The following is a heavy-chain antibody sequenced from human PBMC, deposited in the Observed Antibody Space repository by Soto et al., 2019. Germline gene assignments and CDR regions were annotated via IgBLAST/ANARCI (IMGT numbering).Heavy chain of an antibody. Sequence: SVKVSCKASGGTFSSYAISWVRQAPGQGLEWMGGIIPIFGTANYAQKFQGRVTITADESTSTAYMELSSLRSEDTAVYYCASVTRSYYGSGSYYTFLNWFDPWGQGTLVTVSS. V-gene: IGHV1-69*13. CDR2: IIPIFGTA. CDR3: ASVTRSYYGSGSYYTFLNWFDP. D-gene: IGHD3-10*01. CDR1: GGTFSSYA. J-gene: IGHJ5*02.